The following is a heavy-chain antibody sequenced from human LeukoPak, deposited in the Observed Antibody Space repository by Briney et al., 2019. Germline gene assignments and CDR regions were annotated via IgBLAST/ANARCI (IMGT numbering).Heavy chain of an antibody. Sequence: GGSLRLSSAASGFTFSSYGMHWVRQAPGKGLEWVAFIRYDGSNKYYADSVKGRFTISRDSSKNTLYLQMNSLRAEDTAVYYCAKRVGATLGRAPLDYWGQGTLVTVSS. CDR2: IRYDGSNK. V-gene: IGHV3-30*02. CDR3: AKRVGATLGRAPLDY. J-gene: IGHJ4*02. D-gene: IGHD1-26*01. CDR1: GFTFSSYG.